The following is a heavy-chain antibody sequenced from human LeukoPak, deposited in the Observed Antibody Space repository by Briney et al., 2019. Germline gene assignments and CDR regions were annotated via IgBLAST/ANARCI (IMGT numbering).Heavy chain of an antibody. CDR1: GFTFSGAW. Sequence: GGSLRLSCVASGFTFSGAWMTWARQAPGKGLEWVGGIKSKIDGGTIDYAAPVKGRFTISRDDSRNTLYLQMNSLKTEDTAVYYCTTRRQDGWWGQGTLVTVSS. D-gene: IGHD2-15*01. J-gene: IGHJ4*02. V-gene: IGHV3-15*01. CDR3: TTRRQDGW. CDR2: IKSKIDGGTI.